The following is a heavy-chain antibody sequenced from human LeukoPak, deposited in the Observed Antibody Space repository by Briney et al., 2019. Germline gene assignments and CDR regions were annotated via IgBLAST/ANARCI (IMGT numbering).Heavy chain of an antibody. CDR1: VGTFSSYA. CDR2: IIPIFGTA. V-gene: IGHV1-69*06. D-gene: IGHD3-22*01. CDR3: ARDHWGRYYDSSGYYEMGKNAFDI. J-gene: IGHJ3*02. Sequence: SSVKVSCKASVGTFSSYAISWVRQAPGQGLEWMGGIIPIFGTANYAQKFQGRVTITPDKSTSKGYMELSSLRSEDKAVYYCARDHWGRYYDSSGYYEMGKNAFDIWGQGTMVTVSS.